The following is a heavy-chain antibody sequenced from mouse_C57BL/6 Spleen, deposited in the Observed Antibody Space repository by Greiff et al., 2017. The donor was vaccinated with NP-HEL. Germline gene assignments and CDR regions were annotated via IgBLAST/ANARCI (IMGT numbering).Heavy chain of an antibody. CDR1: GYAFSSSW. CDR2: IYPGDGDT. CDR3: AGLDS. Sequence: VKVVESGPELVKPGASVKISCKASGYAFSSSWMNWVKQRPGKGLEWIGRIYPGDGDTNYNGKFKGEATLTADKSSSTAYMQLSSLASEDSAVYFCAGLDSWGQGTTLTVSS. J-gene: IGHJ2*01. V-gene: IGHV1-82*01.